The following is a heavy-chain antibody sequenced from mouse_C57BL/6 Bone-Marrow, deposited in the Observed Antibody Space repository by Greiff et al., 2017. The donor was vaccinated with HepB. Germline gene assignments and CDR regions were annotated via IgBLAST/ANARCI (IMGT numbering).Heavy chain of an antibody. CDR2: IDPETGGT. CDR3: FSHYYGSSPFDY. V-gene: IGHV1-15*01. CDR1: GYTFTDYE. D-gene: IGHD1-1*01. Sequence: QVQLKQSGAELVRPGASVTLSCKASGYTFTDYEMHWVKQTPVHGLEWIGAIDPETGGTAYNQKFKGKAILTADKSSSTAYMELRSLTSEASAVYSCFSHYYGSSPFDYWGQGTTLTVSS. J-gene: IGHJ2*01.